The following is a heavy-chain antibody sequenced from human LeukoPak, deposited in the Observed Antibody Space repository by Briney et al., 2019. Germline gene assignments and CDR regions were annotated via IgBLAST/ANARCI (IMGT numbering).Heavy chain of an antibody. CDR2: INPNNGGT. CDR3: ARDSRGSSWYGIEWFDP. V-gene: IGHV1-2*02. J-gene: IGHJ5*02. D-gene: IGHD6-13*01. CDR1: GYTFTDYY. Sequence: ASVKVSCKASGYTFTDYYIHWVRQAPGQGLEWMGWINPNNGGTNYAQRFQGRVTMTRDTSISTAYMELSRLTYDDTAVYYCARDSRGSSWYGIEWFDPWGQGTLVTVSS.